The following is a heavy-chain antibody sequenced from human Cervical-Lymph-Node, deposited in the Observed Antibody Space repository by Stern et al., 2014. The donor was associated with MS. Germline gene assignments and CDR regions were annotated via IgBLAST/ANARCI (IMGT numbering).Heavy chain of an antibody. CDR2: ISSAGDR. CDR3: ARDLPRGGGNGMDV. Sequence: VQLVQSGGGLVQPGGSLRLSCAASGFNFSAFDMHWVRQVPGKRLEWVSAISSAGDRYYPGSVKGRFTISRDSAKSSLYLQMNCLRAGDTAVYYCARDLPRGGGNGMDVWGQGTTVTVSS. D-gene: IGHD4-23*01. V-gene: IGHV3-13*01. CDR1: GFNFSAFD. J-gene: IGHJ6*02.